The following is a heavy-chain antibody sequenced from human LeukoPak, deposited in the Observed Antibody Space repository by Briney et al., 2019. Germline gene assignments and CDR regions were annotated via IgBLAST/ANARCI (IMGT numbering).Heavy chain of an antibody. D-gene: IGHD4-17*01. CDR2: IYYSGST. CDR1: GGSISSSSYY. Sequence: SETLSLTCTVSGGSISSSSYYWGWIRQHPGRGLEWIGYIYYSGSTYYNPSLKSRVTISVDTSKNQFSLKLSSVTAADTAVYYCARVTVTTDAFDIWGQGTMVTVSS. J-gene: IGHJ3*02. CDR3: ARVTVTTDAFDI. V-gene: IGHV4-31*03.